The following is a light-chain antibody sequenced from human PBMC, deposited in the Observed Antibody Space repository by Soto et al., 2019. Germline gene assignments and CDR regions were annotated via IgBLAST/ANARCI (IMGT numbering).Light chain of an antibody. V-gene: IGLV1-44*01. CDR2: SNN. J-gene: IGLJ2*01. CDR3: AAWDDSLNVV. CDR1: SSYIGSNT. Sequence: QSVLTQPPSASGTPGQRVTSACSGSSSYIGSNTVNWYQQLPGTAPKLLIYSNNQRPSGVPDRFSGSKSGTSASLAISGLQSEDEADYYCAAWDDSLNVVFGGGTQLTVL.